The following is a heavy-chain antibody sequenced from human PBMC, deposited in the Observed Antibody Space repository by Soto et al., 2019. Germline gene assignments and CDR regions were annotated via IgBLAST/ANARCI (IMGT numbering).Heavy chain of an antibody. CDR2: IKQDGSEK. Sequence: PGGSLRLSCAASGFTFSSYWRSWFRQAPGKGLECVANIKQDGSEKYYVDSVKGRFTISRDNAKNSLYLQMNSLRAEDTAVYYCARVSGFLEWLLSFGFDYWGQGTLVTVYS. CDR1: GFTFSSYW. D-gene: IGHD3-3*01. CDR3: ARVSGFLEWLLSFGFDY. V-gene: IGHV3-7*03. J-gene: IGHJ4*02.